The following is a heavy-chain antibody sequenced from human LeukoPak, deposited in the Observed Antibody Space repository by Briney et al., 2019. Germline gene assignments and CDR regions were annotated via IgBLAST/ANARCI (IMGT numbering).Heavy chain of an antibody. D-gene: IGHD6-19*01. V-gene: IGHV4-34*01. CDR1: GGSFSGYY. CDR2: INHSGST. Sequence: PSETLSLTCAVYGGSFSGYYWSWIRQPPGKGLEWIWEINHSGSTNYNPSLKSRVTISVDTSKNQFSLKLSSVTAADTAVYYCARIAVAGDYYYYYMDVWGKGTTVTVSS. CDR3: ARIAVAGDYYYYYMDV. J-gene: IGHJ6*03.